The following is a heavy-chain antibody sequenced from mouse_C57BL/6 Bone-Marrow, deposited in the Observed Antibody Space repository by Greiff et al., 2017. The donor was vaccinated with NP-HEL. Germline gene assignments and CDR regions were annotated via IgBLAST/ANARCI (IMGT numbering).Heavy chain of an antibody. Sequence: QVQLQQSGPGLVQPSQSLSITCTVSGFSLTSYGVHWVRQSPGKGLEWLGVIWSGGSTDYNAALISRLSISKDNSKSQVFFKMNSLQADDTAIYYCARDLLWSYYAMDYWGQGTSVTVSS. D-gene: IGHD2-1*01. CDR3: ARDLLWSYYAMDY. CDR2: IWSGGST. V-gene: IGHV2-2*01. CDR1: GFSLTSYG. J-gene: IGHJ4*01.